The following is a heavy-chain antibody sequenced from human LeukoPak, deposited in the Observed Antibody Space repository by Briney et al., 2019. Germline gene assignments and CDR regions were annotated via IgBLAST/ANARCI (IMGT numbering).Heavy chain of an antibody. V-gene: IGHV3-64*01. CDR2: ISSNEGST. D-gene: IGHD2-2*01. CDR1: GLTFSSYA. Sequence: GGSLRLSCAASGLTFSSYAMHWVRQAPGKGLEYVSAISSNEGSTYYANSVKGRFTISRDNAKNSLYLQMNSLSAEDTAVYYCASGVSSTSCYVDYWGQGTLVTVSS. CDR3: ASGVSSTSCYVDY. J-gene: IGHJ4*02.